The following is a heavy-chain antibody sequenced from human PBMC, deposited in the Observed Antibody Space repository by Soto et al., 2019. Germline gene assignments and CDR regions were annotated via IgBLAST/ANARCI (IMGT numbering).Heavy chain of an antibody. Sequence: GGSLRLSCAASGFTFSNAWMSWVRQAPGKGLEWVGRIKSKTDGGTTDYAAPVKGRFTISRDDSKNTLYLQMNSLKTEDTAVYYCTTVDLVIASCSGGSCSASGYYYYYYMDVWGKGTTVTVS. J-gene: IGHJ6*03. CDR1: GFTFSNAW. V-gene: IGHV3-15*01. D-gene: IGHD2-15*01. CDR3: TTVDLVIASCSGGSCSASGYYYYYYMDV. CDR2: IKSKTDGGTT.